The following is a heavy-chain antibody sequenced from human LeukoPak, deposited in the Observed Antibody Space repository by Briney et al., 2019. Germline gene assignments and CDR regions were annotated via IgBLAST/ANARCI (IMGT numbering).Heavy chain of an antibody. J-gene: IGHJ5*02. CDR2: INYNGTS. V-gene: IGHV4-59*08. Sequence: PSETLSLTCSVSGDSITRDYWSWIRQSPGKGLEWIGYINYNGTSEYNPSLKSRLTISVDTSKNYLLLQLSSLTATDPAVFYCARLDCFADTCYYSCGLGTHVTVSS. CDR3: ARLDCFADTCYYS. CDR1: GDSITRDY. D-gene: IGHD3-16*01.